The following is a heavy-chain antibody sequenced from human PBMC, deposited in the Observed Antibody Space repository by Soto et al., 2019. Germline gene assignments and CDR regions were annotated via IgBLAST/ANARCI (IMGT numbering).Heavy chain of an antibody. CDR2: ISNTGGGT. Sequence: LRLSCAASGVTFSTYAMNWVRQAPGKGLEWISTISNTGGGTFYADSVKGRFTISRDNSKNTVYLQMNSLRLEDMAVYYCTKDPHMDVWGQGTPVTV. V-gene: IGHV3-23*01. CDR3: TKDPHMDV. J-gene: IGHJ6*02. CDR1: GVTFSTYA.